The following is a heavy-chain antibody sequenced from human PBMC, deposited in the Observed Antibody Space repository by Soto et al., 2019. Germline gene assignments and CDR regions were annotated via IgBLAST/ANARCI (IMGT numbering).Heavy chain of an antibody. J-gene: IGHJ3*02. D-gene: IGHD1-1*01. CDR1: GDSISNSRFY. CDR3: ATIPTATTNAASDM. Sequence: QLQLQESGPGLVKPSETLSLSCGVSGDSISNSRFYWGWIRRPPGKGLEWSGSIYYSGRTYYNPTHKTRVTTSLDTPRNQFSAQLSAVTPTVTAVHDFATIPTATTNAASDMWGHWTVVTVS. V-gene: IGHV4-39*01. CDR2: IYYSGRT.